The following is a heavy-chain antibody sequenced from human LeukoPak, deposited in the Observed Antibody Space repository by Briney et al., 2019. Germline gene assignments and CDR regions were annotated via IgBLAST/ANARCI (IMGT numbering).Heavy chain of an antibody. CDR2: ISTISSTK. Sequence: GGSLRLSCAASGFTFSSYDMNWVRQAPGKGLEWVSYISTISSTKYYADSVKGRFTISRDNAKNSLFLQMNSLRAEDTAICHCARTGGGYSLDYWGQGTLITVSS. CDR1: GFTFSSYD. V-gene: IGHV3-48*03. J-gene: IGHJ4*02. D-gene: IGHD1-26*01. CDR3: ARTGGGYSLDY.